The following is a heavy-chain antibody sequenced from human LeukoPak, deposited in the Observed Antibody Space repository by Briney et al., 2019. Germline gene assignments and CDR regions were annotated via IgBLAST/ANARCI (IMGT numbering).Heavy chain of an antibody. CDR1: GASISATNW. Sequence: PSETLSLTCDVPGASISATNWWTWVRLPPGKGLEWIGEVSHSETTNYSPSVKGRVRLSVDRATNQISLKLTSVTAADTAVYYCAKESGRGTFDVWGQGTMVTVSS. J-gene: IGHJ3*01. V-gene: IGHV4-4*02. CDR3: AKESGRGTFDV. D-gene: IGHD3-10*01. CDR2: VSHSETT.